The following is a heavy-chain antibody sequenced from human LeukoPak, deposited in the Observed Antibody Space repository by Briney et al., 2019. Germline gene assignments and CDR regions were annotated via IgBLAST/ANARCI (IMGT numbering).Heavy chain of an antibody. CDR3: ARDGIAAAGTLDDPYYYYGMDV. CDR2: INSNSGGT. J-gene: IGHJ6*02. V-gene: IGHV1-2*02. CDR1: GYTFTDYY. D-gene: IGHD6-13*01. Sequence: ASVKVSCKASGYTFTDYYIQWVRQAPGQGLEWMGWINSNSGGTKYAQKFQGRVTMTRDRSISTAYMELSRLTSDDTAVYYCARDGIAAAGTLDDPYYYYGMDVWGQGTTVTVSS.